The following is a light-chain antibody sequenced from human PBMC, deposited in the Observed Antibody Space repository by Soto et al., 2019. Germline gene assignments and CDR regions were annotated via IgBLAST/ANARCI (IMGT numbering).Light chain of an antibody. J-gene: IGKJ4*01. V-gene: IGKV4-1*01. CDR2: WAS. Sequence: DIGMTQSPDSLAVSLGERATINCQSSQIVLYSSNNKNYLAWYHQEPGQPPKLLIYWASTRESGVPDRFSGSGSGTDCTRIISSLQGEDVAVYCCLQHYSNALTFGRGTKVEIK. CDR1: QIVLYSSNNKNY. CDR3: LQHYSNALT.